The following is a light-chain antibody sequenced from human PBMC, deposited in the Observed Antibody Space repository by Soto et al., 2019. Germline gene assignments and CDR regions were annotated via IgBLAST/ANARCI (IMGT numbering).Light chain of an antibody. J-gene: IGKJ5*01. CDR1: QSVSSSY. Sequence: EIVLTQSAGTLSLSPGERGTLSCRASQSVSSSYLAWYQQKPGQAPRLLIYGAFSRATGIPDRFSGTGSGTDFTLTISRLEPEDFAVYYCQQYGSSITFGQGTRLEIK. CDR3: QQYGSSIT. CDR2: GAF. V-gene: IGKV3-20*01.